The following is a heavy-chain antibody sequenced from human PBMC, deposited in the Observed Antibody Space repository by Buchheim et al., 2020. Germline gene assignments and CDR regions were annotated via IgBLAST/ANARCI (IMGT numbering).Heavy chain of an antibody. CDR3: ARDFWSAKIGGEDSSLDV. J-gene: IGHJ6*02. Sequence: QVQLVESGGGVVQPGRSLRLSCAASGFTFSSYAMHWVRQAPGKGLEWVAVISYDGSNKYYADSVKGRFTISRDNSKNTLYLQMNSLRAEDTAVYYCARDFWSAKIGGEDSSLDVWGRGTT. CDR1: GFTFSSYA. V-gene: IGHV3-30-3*01. D-gene: IGHD3-3*01. CDR2: ISYDGSNK.